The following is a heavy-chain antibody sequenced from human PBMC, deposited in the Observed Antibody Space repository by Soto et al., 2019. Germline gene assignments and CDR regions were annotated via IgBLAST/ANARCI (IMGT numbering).Heavy chain of an antibody. CDR3: ARDRGSDDPIDY. D-gene: IGHD2-21*01. J-gene: IGHJ4*02. V-gene: IGHV3-33*01. CDR1: GFTLRSYG. CDR2: IWHDGSKK. Sequence: GGSLRLSCGASGFTLRSYGLHWVRQAPGKGLEWVAVIWHDGSKKYYADSVKGRFTISRDNSKNTLYLQMNNLRAEDTAAYYCARDRGSDDPIDYWGQGT.